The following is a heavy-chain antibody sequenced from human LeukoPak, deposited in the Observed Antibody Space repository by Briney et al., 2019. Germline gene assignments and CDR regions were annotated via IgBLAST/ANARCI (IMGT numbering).Heavy chain of an antibody. CDR1: GDSISKDYYC. CDR2: IYNNANT. D-gene: IGHD5-24*01. J-gene: IGHJ5*02. CDR3: ARDHIDGFNPNNWFDP. V-gene: IGHV4-39*07. Sequence: TETLSLTCTVSGDSISKDYYCWAWIRQPPGKGLEWIGTIYNNANTYYNPPLESRVTMSVDTSKNQISLTLTSVTAADTAVYYCARDHIDGFNPNNWFDPWGQGTLVTVSS.